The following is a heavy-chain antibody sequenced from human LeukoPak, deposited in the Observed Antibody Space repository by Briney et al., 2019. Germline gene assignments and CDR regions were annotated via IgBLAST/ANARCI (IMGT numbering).Heavy chain of an antibody. V-gene: IGHV1-2*02. CDR3: ARVGELLRTGAFDI. CDR2: INPSSGGT. J-gene: IGHJ3*02. D-gene: IGHD1-26*01. CDR1: GYTFTGYY. Sequence: GASVKVSCKASGYTFTGYYMHWVRQAPGQGLEWMGWINPSSGGTNYAQKFQGRVTMTRDTSISTAYMELSRLRSDDTAVYYCARVGELLRTGAFDIWGQGTMVTVSS.